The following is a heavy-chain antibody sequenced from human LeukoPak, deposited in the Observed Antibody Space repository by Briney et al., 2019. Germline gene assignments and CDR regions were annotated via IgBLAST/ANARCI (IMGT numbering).Heavy chain of an antibody. Sequence: ASVKVSCKASGYTFTGYYMHWVRQAPGQGLEWMGWINPNSGGTNYAQKFQGRVTMTRNTSISTAYMELSSLRSEDTAVYYCARERKTYYYDSSGYPSYYYYMDVWGKGTTVTVSS. D-gene: IGHD3-22*01. CDR2: INPNSGGT. CDR1: GYTFTGYY. V-gene: IGHV1-2*02. J-gene: IGHJ6*03. CDR3: ARERKTYYYDSSGYPSYYYYMDV.